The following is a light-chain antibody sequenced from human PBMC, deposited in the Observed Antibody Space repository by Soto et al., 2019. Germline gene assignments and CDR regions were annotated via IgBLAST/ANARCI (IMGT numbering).Light chain of an antibody. Sequence: IQMTQSPSTLSASIGDKVTITCRASQSINSWLAWYQQKPGKAPNLLIYKTSTLQRGVPSRFSGSGFGTDFTLTISKVEPEDFAVYYCQQYGTPRSVTFGQGTRLEI. J-gene: IGKJ5*01. CDR2: KTS. CDR3: QQYGTPRSVT. CDR1: QSINSW. V-gene: IGKV1-5*03.